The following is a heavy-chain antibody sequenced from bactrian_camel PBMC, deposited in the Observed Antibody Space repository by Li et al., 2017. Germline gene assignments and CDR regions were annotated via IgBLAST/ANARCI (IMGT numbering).Heavy chain of an antibody. CDR1: GFTVSQYA. J-gene: IGHJ4*01. CDR2: VPSDGTNT. V-gene: IGHV3S6*01. Sequence: QVQLVESGGGLVQPGGSLRLSCAASGFTVSQYAMNWVRQAPGKGLEWVSSVPSDGTNTYYADSVKGRFTISRDNAKNTMYLQMNSLKSEDTALYYCATDTVSGTFYEYNYWGQGTQVTVS. D-gene: IGHD6*01. CDR3: ATDTVSGTFYEYNY.